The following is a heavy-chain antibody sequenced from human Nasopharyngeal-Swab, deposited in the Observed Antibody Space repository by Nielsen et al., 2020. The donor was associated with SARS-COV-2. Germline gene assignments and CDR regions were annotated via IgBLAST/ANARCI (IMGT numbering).Heavy chain of an antibody. D-gene: IGHD6-13*01. CDR3: ATFSRAAAGTGDY. V-gene: IGHV4-30-2*01. CDR1: GGSISSGGYS. J-gene: IGHJ4*02. CDR2: IYHSGST. Sequence: SLTCAVSGGSISSGGYSWRWIRQPPGKGLEWIGYIYHSGSTYYNPSLKSRVTISVDRSKNQFSLKLSSVTAADTAVYYCATFSRAAAGTGDYWGQGTLVTVSS.